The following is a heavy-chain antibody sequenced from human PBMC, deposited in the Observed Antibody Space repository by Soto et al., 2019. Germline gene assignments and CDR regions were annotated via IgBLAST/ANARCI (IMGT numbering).Heavy chain of an antibody. Sequence: GGSLRLSCSASGFTFRNYAMHWFRQAPGRGLEYVSTISSNGRSTYYAESVKGRFTISRDNSKSTLYLQVSSLRAEDTGVYYCARGPYCISTSCYDWFDPWGQGTLVTVSS. CDR3: ARGPYCISTSCYDWFDP. CDR1: GFTFRNYA. D-gene: IGHD2-2*01. V-gene: IGHV3-64D*06. CDR2: ISSNGRST. J-gene: IGHJ5*02.